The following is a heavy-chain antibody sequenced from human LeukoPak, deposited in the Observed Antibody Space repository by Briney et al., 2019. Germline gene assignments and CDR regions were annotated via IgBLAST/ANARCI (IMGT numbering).Heavy chain of an antibody. CDR2: IYYSGST. D-gene: IGHD1-26*01. CDR1: FGSISSYY. J-gene: IGHJ3*02. CDR3: ARDPSGSYYLSGAFDI. Sequence: SETLSLTCAVSFGSISSYYWSWIRQPPGKGLEWIGYIYYSGSTNYNPSLKSRVTISVDTPKNQSSLKLSSVTAADTAVYYCARDPSGSYYLSGAFDIWGQGTMVTVSS. V-gene: IGHV4-59*01.